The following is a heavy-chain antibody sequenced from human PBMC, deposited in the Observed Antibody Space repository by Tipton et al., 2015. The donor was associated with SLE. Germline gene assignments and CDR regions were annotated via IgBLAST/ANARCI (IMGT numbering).Heavy chain of an antibody. D-gene: IGHD1-26*01. Sequence: TLSLTCTVSGGSISSHYWSWIRQPPGKGLEWIGYIYTSGSTNYNPSLKSRVTISVDTSKNQFSLKLSSVTAADTAVYYCARLGRGAPIDYWGQGTLVTVSS. CDR2: IYTSGST. CDR1: GGSISSHY. V-gene: IGHV4-4*08. CDR3: ARLGRGAPIDY. J-gene: IGHJ4*02.